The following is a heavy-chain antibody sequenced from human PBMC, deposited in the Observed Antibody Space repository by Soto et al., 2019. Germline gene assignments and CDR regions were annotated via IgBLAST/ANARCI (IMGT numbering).Heavy chain of an antibody. D-gene: IGHD2-15*01. J-gene: IGHJ6*02. CDR1: GFTFRSYW. Sequence: PGGSLRLSCAASGFTFRSYWVNWVRQAPGKGLQWVANINQDGSEKYYVDSVKGRFTISRDNAKNSLYLQMNSLRAEDTAVYYCARGLVSQDCSGGSCDIYYYYYGMDVWGQGTTVTVSS. CDR3: ARGLVSQDCSGGSCDIYYYYYGMDV. CDR2: INQDGSEK. V-gene: IGHV3-7*03.